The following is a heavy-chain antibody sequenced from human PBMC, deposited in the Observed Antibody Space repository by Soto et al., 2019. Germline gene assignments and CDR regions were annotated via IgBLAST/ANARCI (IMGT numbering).Heavy chain of an antibody. Sequence: ASVKVSCKASGYTFTGYYMHWVRQAPGQGLEWMGWINPNSGGTNYAQKFQGRVTMTRDTSISTAYMELSRLRSDDTAVYYCAREAYYNVLSCFDYWGQGALVTVSS. J-gene: IGHJ4*02. D-gene: IGHD2-21*01. CDR2: INPNSGGT. CDR3: AREAYYNVLSCFDY. CDR1: GYTFTGYY. V-gene: IGHV1-2*02.